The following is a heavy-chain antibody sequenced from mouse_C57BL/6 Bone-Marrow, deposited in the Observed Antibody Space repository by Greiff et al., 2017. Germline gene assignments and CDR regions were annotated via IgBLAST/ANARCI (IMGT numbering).Heavy chain of an antibody. Sequence: EVKVVESGGGLVKPGGSLKLSCAASGFTFSDYGMHWVRQAPEKGLEWVAYISSGSSTIYYADTVKGRFTISRDNAKNTLFLQMTSLRSEDTAMYYCARGLLRRAMDYWGQGTSVTVSS. D-gene: IGHD2-3*01. J-gene: IGHJ4*01. CDR2: ISSGSSTI. CDR1: GFTFSDYG. V-gene: IGHV5-17*01. CDR3: ARGLLRRAMDY.